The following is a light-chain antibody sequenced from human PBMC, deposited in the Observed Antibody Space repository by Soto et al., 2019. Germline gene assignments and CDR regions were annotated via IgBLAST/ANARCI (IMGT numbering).Light chain of an antibody. CDR1: QSVSRY. V-gene: IGKV3-11*01. Sequence: EIGLIQSLATLSLSPGDRATLSCRASQSVSRYLAWYQQKPGQAPRLLIHDTSTRATGVPDTFSGSGSGTEFTLTISSLEPEDSAMYYCQQRFSWPPTFGGGTHVEIK. CDR2: DTS. CDR3: QQRFSWPPT. J-gene: IGKJ4*01.